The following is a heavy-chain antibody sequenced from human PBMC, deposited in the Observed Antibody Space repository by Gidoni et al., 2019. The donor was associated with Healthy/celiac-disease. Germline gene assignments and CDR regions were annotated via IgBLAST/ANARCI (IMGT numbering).Heavy chain of an antibody. J-gene: IGHJ4*02. Sequence: QLQLQESGPGLVKPSETLSLTCTVSGGSISSSSYYWGWIRQPPGKGLEWIGSIYYSGSTYYNPSLKSRVTISVDTSKNQFSLKLSSVTAADTAVYYCARLSSDYDYVWGSYRYGPFDYWGQGTLVTVSS. D-gene: IGHD3-16*02. CDR3: ARLSSDYDYVWGSYRYGPFDY. CDR1: GGSISSSSYY. V-gene: IGHV4-39*01. CDR2: IYYSGST.